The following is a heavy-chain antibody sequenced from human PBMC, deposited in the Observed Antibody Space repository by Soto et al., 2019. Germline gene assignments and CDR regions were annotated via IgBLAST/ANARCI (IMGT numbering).Heavy chain of an antibody. CDR3: AKLQSKLWFGELSFDP. CDR1: GFTFSSYA. Sequence: GGSLRLSCAASGFTFSSYAMSWVRQAPGKGLEWVSAISGSGGSTYYADSVKGRFTISRDNSKNTLYLQMNSLRAEDTAVYYCAKLQSKLWFGELSFDPWGQGTLVTVSS. D-gene: IGHD3-10*01. CDR2: ISGSGGST. J-gene: IGHJ5*02. V-gene: IGHV3-23*01.